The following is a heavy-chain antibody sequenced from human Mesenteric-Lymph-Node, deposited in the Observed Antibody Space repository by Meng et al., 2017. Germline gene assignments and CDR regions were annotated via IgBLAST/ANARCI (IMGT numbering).Heavy chain of an antibody. J-gene: IGHJ5*02. Sequence: HVEVQESGPGLVQPSQTLPLTCTVSGGSISSGGYYWSWIRQHPGKGLEWIGYIHDSGSTYYNPSLKSRVTISADTSKNQFSLKLSSVTAADTAVYYCARASYGSGSPLGESWFDPWGQGTLVTVSS. CDR1: GGSISSGGYY. CDR3: ARASYGSGSPLGESWFDP. V-gene: IGHV4-31*03. D-gene: IGHD3-10*01. CDR2: IHDSGST.